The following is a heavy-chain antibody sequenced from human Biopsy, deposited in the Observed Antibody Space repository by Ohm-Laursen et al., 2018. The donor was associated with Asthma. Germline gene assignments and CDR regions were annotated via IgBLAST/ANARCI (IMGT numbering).Heavy chain of an antibody. CDR3: ARGDSSGWSHYYFDY. V-gene: IGHV3-53*01. Sequence: GSLRLSCAASGFTVSRDHMFWVRQAPGKGLEWVSVIYSGGTSHTADSVRGRFTISRDFSKNTLHLQMHSLRVEGTAVYYCARGDSSGWSHYYFDYWGQGTLVTVSS. CDR2: IYSGGTS. D-gene: IGHD6-19*01. J-gene: IGHJ4*02. CDR1: GFTVSRDH.